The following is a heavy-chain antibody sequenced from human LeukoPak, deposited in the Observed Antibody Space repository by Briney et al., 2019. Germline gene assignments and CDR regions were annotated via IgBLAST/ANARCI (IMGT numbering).Heavy chain of an antibody. CDR1: GGSISIYY. Sequence: SETLSLTCTLSGGSISIYYATCIPEPAGKGLEGIGRIDTSGSNNYNTSLKSRVNISVDKSKSQCSLKMSSVTAADTAVYYCATYKPGGWFGPWGQGTLVTVSS. CDR3: ATYKPGGWFGP. J-gene: IGHJ5*02. V-gene: IGHV4-4*07. D-gene: IGHD3-16*01. CDR2: IDTSGSN.